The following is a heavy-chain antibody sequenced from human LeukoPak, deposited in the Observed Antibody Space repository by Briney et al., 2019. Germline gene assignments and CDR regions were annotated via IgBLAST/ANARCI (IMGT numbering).Heavy chain of an antibody. CDR2: ISPNSGGT. V-gene: IGHV1-2*02. J-gene: IGHJ3*02. CDR3: ARSECSGGICFDAFDI. Sequence: ASVKVSCKASGYTFTGYYMHWVRQAPGQGLEWMGWISPNSGGTNYAQKFQGGVTMTRDTSISTAYMEVSRLRSDDTAVYYCARSECSGGICFDAFDIWGQGTMVTVSS. CDR1: GYTFTGYY. D-gene: IGHD2-15*01.